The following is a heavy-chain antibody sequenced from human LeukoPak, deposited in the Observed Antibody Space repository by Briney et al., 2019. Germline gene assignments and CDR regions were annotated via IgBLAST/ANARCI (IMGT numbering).Heavy chain of an antibody. CDR1: GFTLSSYS. Sequence: GGSLRLSCAASGFTLSSYSMNWVRQAPGKGLEWVSSISRSSAYIYYADSVKGRFTISRDNAKNSLYLQMNSLRAEDTALYYCARRAVDNSYYYYMDVWGKGTTVTVSS. CDR3: ARRAVDNSYYYYMDV. J-gene: IGHJ6*03. CDR2: ISRSSAYI. V-gene: IGHV3-21*04. D-gene: IGHD6-19*01.